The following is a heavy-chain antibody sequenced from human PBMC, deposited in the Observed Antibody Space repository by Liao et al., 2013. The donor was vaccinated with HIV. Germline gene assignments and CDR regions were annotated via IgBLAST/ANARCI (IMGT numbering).Heavy chain of an antibody. J-gene: IGHJ6*03. CDR1: GGSISRYY. CDR2: ISTSGST. CDR3: ARVGPAVIDYYYYYMDV. V-gene: IGHV4-4*07. Sequence: QVQLQESGPGLVKPSETLSLTCTVSGGSISRYYWSWIRQPAGKGLEWIGRISTSGSTNYNPSLKSRVTMSVDTSKNQFSLKLSSVTAADAAVYYCARVGPAVIDYYYYYMDVWGKGTTVTVSS. D-gene: IGHD2-2*01.